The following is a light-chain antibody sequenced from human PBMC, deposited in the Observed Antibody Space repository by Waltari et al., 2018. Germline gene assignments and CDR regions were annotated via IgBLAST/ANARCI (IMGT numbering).Light chain of an antibody. V-gene: IGLV5-45*02. CDR3: MVWHNSAWV. CDR2: YKSDSDK. Sequence: QAVLTQPSSLSASPGASARLTYTLRSGLYVGTYRIHWYQQKPGSPPQYLLRYKSDSDKQQGSGVPSRFSGSKDASANAGILFISGLQSEDEAEYYCMVWHNSAWVFGGGTKLTVL. J-gene: IGLJ3*02. CDR1: SGLYVGTYR.